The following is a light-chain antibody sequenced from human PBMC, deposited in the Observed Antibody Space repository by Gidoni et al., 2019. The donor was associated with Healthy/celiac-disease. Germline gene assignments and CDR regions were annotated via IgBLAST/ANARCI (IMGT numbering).Light chain of an antibody. CDR2: SNN. V-gene: IGLV1-44*01. J-gene: IGLJ2*01. CDR3: AAWDDSLNGRVV. Sequence: QSVLTQPPSASGTHGQRVTIPCSGSSSNIGSNTVNWYQQLPGTAHKLLIYSNNQRPSCVPDRFSGSKSGTSASLAISGLQSEDEADYYCAAWDDSLNGRVVFGGGTKLTVL. CDR1: SSNIGSNT.